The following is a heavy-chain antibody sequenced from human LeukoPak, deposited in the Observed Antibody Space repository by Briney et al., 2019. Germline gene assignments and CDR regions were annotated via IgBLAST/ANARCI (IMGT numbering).Heavy chain of an antibody. CDR2: FDPEDGET. J-gene: IGHJ3*02. D-gene: IGHD6-13*01. V-gene: IGHV1-24*01. CDR3: ATVNKIAAAGVSGADDAFDI. CDR1: GYTLTELS. Sequence: RASVKVSCKVYGYTLTELSMHWVRQAPGKGLEWMGGFDPEDGETIYAQKFQGRVTMTEDTSTDTAYMELSSLRSEDTAVYYCATVNKIAAAGVSGADDAFDIWGQGTMVTVSS.